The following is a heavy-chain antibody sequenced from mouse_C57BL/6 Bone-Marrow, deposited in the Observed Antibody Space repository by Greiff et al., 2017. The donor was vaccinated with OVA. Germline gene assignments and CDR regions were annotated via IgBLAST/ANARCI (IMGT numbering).Heavy chain of an antibody. CDR3: ARGEIYYYGSSGAY. D-gene: IGHD1-1*01. CDR1: GYTFTSYW. CDR2: IYPGSGST. Sequence: QVQLQQPGAELVKPGASVKMSCKASGYTFTSYWLTWVKQRPGQGLEWIGDIYPGSGSTNYNEKFKSKATLTVDTSSSTAYMQLSSLTSEDSAVYYCARGEIYYYGSSGAYWGQGTLVTVSA. V-gene: IGHV1-55*01. J-gene: IGHJ3*01.